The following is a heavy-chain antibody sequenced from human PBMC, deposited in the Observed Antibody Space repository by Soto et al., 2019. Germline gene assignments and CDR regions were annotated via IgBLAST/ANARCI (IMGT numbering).Heavy chain of an antibody. Sequence: PSSTXSLTGTFGICCRICYYWGLVGQPPGKGLEWIGYIHYTGNTNSNPSLKGRVALSIDPSWNQFSLKLRSVTAADTAVYYCEAGAYLTSFSSREIKWLESWGPGTLLKVYS. CDR2: IHYTGNT. J-gene: IGHJ4*02. CDR3: EAGAYLTSFSSREIKWLES. CDR1: ICCRICYY. D-gene: IGHD5-12*01. V-gene: IGHV4-59*01.